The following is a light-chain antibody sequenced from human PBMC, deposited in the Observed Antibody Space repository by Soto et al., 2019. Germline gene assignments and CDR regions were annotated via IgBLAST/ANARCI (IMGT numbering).Light chain of an antibody. CDR1: QGISSF. CDR3: QQLNSDPFT. CDR2: AAS. Sequence: IQLTQSPSSLSASVGDRVTITCRASQGISSFLAWFQQKPRKAPKLLIYAASTMQSGVPSRFSGSVSWTDFTLTISSLLPEDFATNYCQQLNSDPFTCGGGTQVESK. V-gene: IGKV1-9*01. J-gene: IGKJ4*01.